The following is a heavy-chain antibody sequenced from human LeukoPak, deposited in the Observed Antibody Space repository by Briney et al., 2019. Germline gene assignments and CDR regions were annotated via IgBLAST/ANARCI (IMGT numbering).Heavy chain of an antibody. CDR1: GFTFSSYA. Sequence: GGSLRLSCAASGFTFSSYAMHWVRQAPGKGLEWVAVISYDGSNKYYADSVKGRFTISRDNSKNTLYLQMNSLRAEDTAVYYCARELFGNYFDYWGQGTLVTVPS. CDR3: ARELFGNYFDY. J-gene: IGHJ4*02. D-gene: IGHD1-14*01. V-gene: IGHV3-30*01. CDR2: ISYDGSNK.